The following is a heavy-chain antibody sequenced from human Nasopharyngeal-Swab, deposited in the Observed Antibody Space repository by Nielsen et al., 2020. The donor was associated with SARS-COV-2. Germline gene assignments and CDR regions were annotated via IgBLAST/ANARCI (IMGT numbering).Heavy chain of an antibody. CDR3: AREAHYYDSSGYYLREFDY. V-gene: IGHV3-7*01. J-gene: IGHJ4*02. Sequence: GESLKISCAASGFTFSSYWMSWVRQAPGKGLEWVANIKQDGSEKYYVDSVKGRFTISRDNAKNSLYLQMNSLRAEGTAVYYCAREAHYYDSSGYYLREFDYWGQGTLVTVSS. CDR2: IKQDGSEK. D-gene: IGHD3-22*01. CDR1: GFTFSSYW.